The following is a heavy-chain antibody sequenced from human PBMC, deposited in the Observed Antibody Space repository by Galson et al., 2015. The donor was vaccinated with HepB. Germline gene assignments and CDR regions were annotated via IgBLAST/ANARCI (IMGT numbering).Heavy chain of an antibody. J-gene: IGHJ6*02. Sequence: SVKVSCKASGGTFSSYAISWVRQAPGQGLEWMGGIIPIFGIANYAQKFQGRVTITADESTSTAYMELSSLRSEDTAVYYCAREAGVKGKQLWSAPDEVYYYYGMDVWGQGTTVTVSS. CDR2: IIPIFGIA. CDR1: GGTFSSYA. CDR3: AREAGVKGKQLWSAPDEVYYYYGMDV. V-gene: IGHV1-69*13. D-gene: IGHD5-18*01.